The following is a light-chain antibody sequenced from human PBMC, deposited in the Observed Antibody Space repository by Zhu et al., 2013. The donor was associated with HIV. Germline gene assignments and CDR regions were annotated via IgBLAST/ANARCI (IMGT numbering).Light chain of an antibody. Sequence: EIVMTQSPGTLSLSPGERATLSCGASQSVSLNLAWFQLKPGQPPRVLIYGASTRATGIPARFSGSGSGTEFTLTISRLEPEDFAVYHCQQYGTLPITFGQGTRLEIK. CDR1: QSVSLN. V-gene: IGKV3-15*01. CDR2: GAS. CDR3: QQYGTLPIT. J-gene: IGKJ5*01.